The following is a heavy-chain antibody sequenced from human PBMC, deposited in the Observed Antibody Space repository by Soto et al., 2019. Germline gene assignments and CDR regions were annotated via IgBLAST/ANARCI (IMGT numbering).Heavy chain of an antibody. Sequence: GGSLRLSCAGSGFIFSNYGISWVRQAPGKRLEWVSGISGSGGVTFYADSVKGRFTISRDNSKNTLYLQMNSLRAEDTAVYYCAKGLADWGQGTLVTVSS. CDR2: ISGSGGVT. CDR1: GFIFSNYG. CDR3: AKGLAD. D-gene: IGHD6-6*01. V-gene: IGHV3-23*01. J-gene: IGHJ4*02.